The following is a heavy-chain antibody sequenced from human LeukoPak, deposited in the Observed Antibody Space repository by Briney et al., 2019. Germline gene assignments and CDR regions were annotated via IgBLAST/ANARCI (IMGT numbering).Heavy chain of an antibody. J-gene: IGHJ4*02. D-gene: IGHD4-17*01. CDR1: GFTFSSYS. Sequence: GGSLRLSCAASGFTFSSYSMNWVRQAPGKGLEWVSSISSSSSYIYYADSVKGRFTISRDNAKNSLYLQMNSLRAEDTAVYYCARDRTTVTTRVDYWGQGTLVTASS. V-gene: IGHV3-21*01. CDR2: ISSSSSYI. CDR3: ARDRTTVTTRVDY.